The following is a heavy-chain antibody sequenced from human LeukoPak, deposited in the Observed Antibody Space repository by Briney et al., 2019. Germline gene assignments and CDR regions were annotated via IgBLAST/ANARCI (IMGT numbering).Heavy chain of an antibody. CDR2: ICSSSSYP. Sequence: PGGSLRLSCAASGFTLSDYYMSWIREAPGKGLEWVSYICSSSSYPNYADSVKGQFTISRDHDKNSLYLQMNSLRAEDTAVYYCARGGEDIVVVPAATRGIRNWFDPWGQGTLVTVSS. CDR3: ARGGEDIVVVPAATRGIRNWFDP. V-gene: IGHV3-11*06. J-gene: IGHJ5*02. CDR1: GFTLSDYY. D-gene: IGHD2-2*01.